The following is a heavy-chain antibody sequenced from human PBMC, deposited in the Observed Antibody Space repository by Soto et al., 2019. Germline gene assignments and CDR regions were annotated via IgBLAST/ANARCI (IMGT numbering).Heavy chain of an antibody. V-gene: IGHV4-39*01. CDR3: ARGVANYFDY. J-gene: IGHJ4*02. CDR2: IYYSGST. CDR1: GGSISSSSYY. D-gene: IGHD5-12*01. Sequence: SETLSLTCTVSGGSISSSSYYWGWIRQPPGKGLEWIGSIYYSGSTYYNPSLKSRVTISVDTSKNQFSLKLSSVTAADTAVYYCARGVANYFDYWGQGTLVTSPQ.